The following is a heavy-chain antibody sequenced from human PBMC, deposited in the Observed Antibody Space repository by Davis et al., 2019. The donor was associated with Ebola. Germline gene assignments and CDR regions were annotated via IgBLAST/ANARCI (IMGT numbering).Heavy chain of an antibody. CDR1: GFTFSSYW. CDR3: ARSLIQLWLGVGYSYGMDV. D-gene: IGHD5-18*01. V-gene: IGHV3-7*03. CDR2: IKQDGSEK. J-gene: IGHJ6*02. Sequence: GESLKISCAASGFTFSSYWMSWVRQAPGKGLEWVANIKQDGSEKYYVDSVKGRFTISRDNAKNSLYLQMNSLRAEDTAVYYCARSLIQLWLGVGYSYGMDVWGQGTTVTVSS.